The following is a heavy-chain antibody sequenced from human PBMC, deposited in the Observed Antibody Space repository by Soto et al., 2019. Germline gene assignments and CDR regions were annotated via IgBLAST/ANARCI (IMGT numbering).Heavy chain of an antibody. D-gene: IGHD3-10*01. Sequence: PGGSLRLSCAASGFTFSSYAMSWVRQAPGKGLEWVSDISSSGSSIYYADSVKGRFTISRDNAKNSLCLQMNGLRAEDTAVYYCARVSYYYGSGSYYLYYYMDVWGKGTTVTVSS. J-gene: IGHJ6*03. CDR2: ISSSGSSI. CDR1: GFTFSSYA. V-gene: IGHV3-48*04. CDR3: ARVSYYYGSGSYYLYYYMDV.